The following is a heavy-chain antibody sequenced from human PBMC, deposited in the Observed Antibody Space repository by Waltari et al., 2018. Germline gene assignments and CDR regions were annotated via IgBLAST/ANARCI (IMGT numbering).Heavy chain of an antibody. CDR2: SRAGNGFT. D-gene: IGHD3-3*01. V-gene: IGHV1-3*01. Sequence: QVQLVQSGAEVKNPGASAKVSCKASGYTFTASTIHWVRQAPGQGLEWMGLSRAGNGFTRYSQKFRGRVTITRDTSANTVYMELSSLKFEDTAVYYCAKCDFWSSQNWFDPWGQGTLVTVSS. J-gene: IGHJ5*02. CDR3: AKCDFWSSQNWFDP. CDR1: GYTFTAST.